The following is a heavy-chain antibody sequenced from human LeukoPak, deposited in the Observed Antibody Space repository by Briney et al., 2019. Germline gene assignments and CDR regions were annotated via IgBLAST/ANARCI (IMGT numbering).Heavy chain of an antibody. V-gene: IGHV5-51*01. CDR2: IYPDDSEI. Sequence: VESLKISCNTSGYTFGRYWIAWVRQMPGKGLEWMGFIYPDDSEIRYSPSFQGQVTISADKSINTAYLQWNSLKASDTAMYYCARLWWGRSWTQGYFDYWGQGTLVTVSS. D-gene: IGHD6-13*01. CDR1: GYTFGRYW. J-gene: IGHJ4*02. CDR3: ARLWWGRSWTQGYFDY.